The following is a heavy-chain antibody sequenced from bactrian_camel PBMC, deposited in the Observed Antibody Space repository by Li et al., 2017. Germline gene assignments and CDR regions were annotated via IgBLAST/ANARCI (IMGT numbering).Heavy chain of an antibody. CDR1: GNIYSSTY. V-gene: IGHV3S40*01. D-gene: IGHD3*01. CDR3: AAGMYYWGESVSLCPLNVGH. CDR2: IYRGDSST. J-gene: IGHJ4*01. Sequence: VQLVESGGGSVQAGGSLRLSSVASGNIYSSTYMAWFRQAPGKEREGVARIYRGDSSTYYADSVKGRITISHDNAKNTVYLQMNSLEPEDTAVYYCAAGMYYWGESVSLCPLNVGHWGQGTQVTVS.